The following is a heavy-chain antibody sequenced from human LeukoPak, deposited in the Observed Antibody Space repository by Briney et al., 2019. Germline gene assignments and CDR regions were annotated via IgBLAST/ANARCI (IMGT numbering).Heavy chain of an antibody. Sequence: SETLSLTCTVSGGSISNGDYYWSWIRQPPGKGLEWIGYIYYSGSTYYNPSLKSRVTISVDTSKNQFSLKLSSVTAADTAVYYCARLPMRFLEWFDYWGQGTLVTVSS. CDR2: IYYSGST. J-gene: IGHJ5*01. V-gene: IGHV4-30-4*01. CDR3: ARLPMRFLEWFDY. D-gene: IGHD3-3*01. CDR1: GGSISNGDYY.